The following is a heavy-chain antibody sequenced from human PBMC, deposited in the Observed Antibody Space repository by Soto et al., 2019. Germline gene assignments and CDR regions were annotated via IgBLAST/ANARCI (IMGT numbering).Heavy chain of an antibody. D-gene: IGHD3-22*01. CDR1: GGSISSSSYY. CDR2: IYYSGSP. V-gene: IGHV4-39*01. Sequence: SETLSLTCTVSGGSISSSSYYWGWIRQPPGKGLEWIGSIYYSGSPYYNPSLKSRVTISVDTSKNQFSLKLSSVTAANTAVYYCAGHRRYYDSSGYEVGWFDPWGQGTLVTVSS. J-gene: IGHJ5*02. CDR3: AGHRRYYDSSGYEVGWFDP.